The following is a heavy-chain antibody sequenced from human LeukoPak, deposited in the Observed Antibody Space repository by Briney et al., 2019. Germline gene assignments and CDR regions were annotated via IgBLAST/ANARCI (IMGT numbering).Heavy chain of an antibody. CDR2: ISAYNGNT. D-gene: IGHD5-18*01. V-gene: IGHV1-18*04. Sequence: ASVKVSCKASGYTFTSYYMHWVRQAPGQGLEWMGWISAYNGNTNYAQKLQGRVTMTTDTSRSTAYMELRRQISDDTAVYYGARPNGYSYCFYYFDYWGQGTLVTVSS. CDR3: ARPNGYSYCFYYFDY. CDR1: GYTFTSYY. J-gene: IGHJ4*02.